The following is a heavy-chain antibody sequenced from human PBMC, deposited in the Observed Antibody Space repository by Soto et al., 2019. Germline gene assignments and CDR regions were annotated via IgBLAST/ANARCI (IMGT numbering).Heavy chain of an antibody. J-gene: IGHJ6*02. V-gene: IGHV2-26*01. CDR3: ARLETAIPTTRKYYCYYGMDV. D-gene: IGHD5-18*01. CDR1: GFSLSNARMG. Sequence: QVTLKESGPVLVKPTETLTLTCTVSGFSLSNARMGVSWIRQPPGKALEWLAHIFSNDEKSYSTSLKSRLTISKDTSKSQVVLTMTNMDPVDTAPYYCARLETAIPTTRKYYCYYGMDVWVQGTTVTVSS. CDR2: IFSNDEK.